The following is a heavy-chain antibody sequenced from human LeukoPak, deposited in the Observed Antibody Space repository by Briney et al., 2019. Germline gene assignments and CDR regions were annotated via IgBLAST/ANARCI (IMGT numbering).Heavy chain of an antibody. V-gene: IGHV3-21*01. Sequence: PGGSLRLSCAASGFTFGSYSMNWVRQAPGKGLEWVSSISSSSSYIYYADSVKGRFTISRDNAKNSLYLQMNSLRAEDTAVYYCASAPGSTSVGWGQGTLVTVSS. J-gene: IGHJ4*02. CDR2: ISSSSSYI. CDR1: GFTFGSYS. CDR3: ASAPGSTSVG. D-gene: IGHD2-2*01.